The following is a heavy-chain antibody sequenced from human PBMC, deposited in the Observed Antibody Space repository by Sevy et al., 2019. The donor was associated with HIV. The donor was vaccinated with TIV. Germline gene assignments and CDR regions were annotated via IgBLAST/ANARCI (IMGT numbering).Heavy chain of an antibody. Sequence: GGSLRLSCAASGFTFSDYYMSWIRQAPGKGLEWVSYISSSGSTIYYADSVKGRFTISRDNAKNSLYLQMNSLRAEDTAVYYCAGSSSSLRPFDYWGQGTLVTVSS. D-gene: IGHD6-13*01. CDR1: GFTFSDYY. V-gene: IGHV3-11*01. CDR2: ISSSGSTI. J-gene: IGHJ4*02. CDR3: AGSSSSLRPFDY.